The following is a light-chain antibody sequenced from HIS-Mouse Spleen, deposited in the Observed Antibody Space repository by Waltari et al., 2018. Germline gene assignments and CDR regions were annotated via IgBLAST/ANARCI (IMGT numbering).Light chain of an antibody. CDR3: YSTDSSGNHRV. CDR2: EDS. CDR1: ALPKKY. V-gene: IGLV3-10*01. J-gene: IGLJ2*01. Sequence: SYELPQPPSVSVSPGQTARIPCSGDALPKKYAFWYQQKSGQVPVLVIYEDSKRPSGIPERFSGSSSGTMATLTISGAQVEDEADYYCYSTDSSGNHRVFGGGTKLTVL.